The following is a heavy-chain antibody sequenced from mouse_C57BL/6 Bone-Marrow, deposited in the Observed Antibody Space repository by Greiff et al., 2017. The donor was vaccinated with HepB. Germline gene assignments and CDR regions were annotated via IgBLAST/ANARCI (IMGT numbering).Heavy chain of an antibody. CDR3: AMEYLDY. CDR1: GYSFTGYY. D-gene: IGHD2-10*02. J-gene: IGHJ2*01. Sequence: EVQLQQSGPELVKPGASVKISCKASGYSFTGYYMNWVKQSPEKSLEWIGEINPSTGGTTYNQKFKAKATLTVDKSSSTAYMQLKSLTSKDSAVYYCAMEYLDYWGQGTTLTVSS. V-gene: IGHV1-42*01. CDR2: INPSTGGT.